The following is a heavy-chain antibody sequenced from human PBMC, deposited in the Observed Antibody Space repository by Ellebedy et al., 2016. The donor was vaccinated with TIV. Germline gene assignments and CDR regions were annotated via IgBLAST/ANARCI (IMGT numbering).Heavy chain of an antibody. J-gene: IGHJ4*02. CDR3: AREFLGHAPASTDY. D-gene: IGHD1-26*01. CDR1: GFIFSSYG. V-gene: IGHV3-30*03. Sequence: GGSLRLXCAASGFIFSSYGFDWVRQAQGKGLEWVAAISYEVHNTDYADSVKGRFTISRDNSKSVVYLEMNNLTTEDTATYYCAREFLGHAPASTDYWGQGTRVTVS. CDR2: ISYEVHNT.